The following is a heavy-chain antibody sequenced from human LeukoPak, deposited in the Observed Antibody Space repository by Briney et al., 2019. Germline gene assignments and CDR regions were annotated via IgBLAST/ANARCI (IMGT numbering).Heavy chain of an antibody. V-gene: IGHV3-23*01. J-gene: IGHJ1*01. CDR3: AKVLGGLFGGVISRPPFQH. CDR1: GFTFSSYA. D-gene: IGHD3-16*02. Sequence: GGSLRLSCAASGFTFSSYAMSWVRQAPGKGLEWVSAISGSGGSTYYADSVKGRFTISRDNSKNTLYLQMNSLRAEDTAVYYCAKVLGGLFGGVISRPPFQHWGQGTLVTVST. CDR2: ISGSGGST.